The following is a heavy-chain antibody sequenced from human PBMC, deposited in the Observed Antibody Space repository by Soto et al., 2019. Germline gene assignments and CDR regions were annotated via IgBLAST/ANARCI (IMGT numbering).Heavy chain of an antibody. J-gene: IGHJ5*02. V-gene: IGHV4-34*01. D-gene: IGHD3-3*01. CDR1: GGSVKGYY. CDR2: INHTGGT. Sequence: SETLSLTCAVYGGSVKGYYWNWIRQPPGKGLEWIGEINHTGGTHYNPSLKSRVTMSVDTSKNQFSLRLSSVTAADTAIYYCATRITVFGLLIPPFDPWGQGTQVTVSS. CDR3: ATRITVFGLLIPPFDP.